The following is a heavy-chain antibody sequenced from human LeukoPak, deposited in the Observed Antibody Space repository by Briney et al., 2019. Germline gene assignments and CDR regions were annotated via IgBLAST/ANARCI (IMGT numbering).Heavy chain of an antibody. Sequence: ASVKVSCKASGYTFTSYGISWVRQAPGQGLVWMGWISAYNGNTNYAQKLQGRVTMTTDTSTSTAYMELRSLRSDDTAVYYCARVGIASRYCDYVWGSYRHDWFDPWGQGTLVTVSS. CDR3: ARVGIASRYCDYVWGSYRHDWFDP. CDR1: GYTFTSYG. CDR2: ISAYNGNT. D-gene: IGHD3-16*02. V-gene: IGHV1-18*01. J-gene: IGHJ5*02.